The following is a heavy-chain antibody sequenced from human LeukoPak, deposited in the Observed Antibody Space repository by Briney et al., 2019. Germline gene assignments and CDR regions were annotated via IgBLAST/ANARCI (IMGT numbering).Heavy chain of an antibody. V-gene: IGHV3-48*02. CDR1: GFTFSSYS. J-gene: IGHJ2*01. D-gene: IGHD2-21*02. Sequence: GGSLRLSCAASGFTFSSYSMNWVRQAPGKGLEWVSYISSSSSTIYYADSVKGRFTISRDNAKNSLYLQMNSLRDEDTAVYYCATEAIVVVTARDYWYFDLWGRGTLVTVSS. CDR2: ISSSSSTI. CDR3: ATEAIVVVTARDYWYFDL.